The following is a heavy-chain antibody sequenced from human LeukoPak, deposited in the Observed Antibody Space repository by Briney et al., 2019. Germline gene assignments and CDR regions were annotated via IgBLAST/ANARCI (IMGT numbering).Heavy chain of an antibody. CDR3: VRDGGYQLLVI. CDR1: GGTFSSYA. CDR2: IIPIFGTA. V-gene: IGHV1-69*13. Sequence: SVKVSCKASGGTFSSYAISWVRQAPGQGLEWMGGIIPIFGTANYAQKFQGRVTITADESATTAYMELSSLRSEDTAVYYCVRDGGYQLLVIWGRGTLITVAS. J-gene: IGHJ4*02. D-gene: IGHD2-2*01.